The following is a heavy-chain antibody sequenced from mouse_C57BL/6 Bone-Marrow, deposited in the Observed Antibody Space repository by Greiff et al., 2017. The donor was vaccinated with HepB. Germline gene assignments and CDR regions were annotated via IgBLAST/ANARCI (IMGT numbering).Heavy chain of an antibody. Sequence: EVQLQQSGPELVKPGASVKISCKASGYTFTDYYMNWVKQSHGKSLEWIGDINPNNGGTSYNQKFKGKATLTVDKSSSTAYMELRSLTSEDSAVYYCARKGWLLRHFDYWGQGTTLTVSS. J-gene: IGHJ2*01. D-gene: IGHD2-3*01. CDR2: INPNNGGT. CDR1: GYTFTDYY. V-gene: IGHV1-26*01. CDR3: ARKGWLLRHFDY.